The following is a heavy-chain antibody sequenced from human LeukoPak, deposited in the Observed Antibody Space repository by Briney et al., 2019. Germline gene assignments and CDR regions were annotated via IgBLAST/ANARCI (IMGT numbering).Heavy chain of an antibody. CDR2: ISSSSSVI. CDR1: GFTFNSYS. CDR3: ARGKANWESYFDY. D-gene: IGHD7-27*01. Sequence: PGGSLRLSCAASGFTFNSYSMSWVRQAPGKGLEWVSYISSSSSVISYGDSVRGRFTISRDNAKKSVYLQMNSLRAEDTAVYYCARGKANWESYFDYWGQGTLVIVSS. V-gene: IGHV3-48*01. J-gene: IGHJ4*02.